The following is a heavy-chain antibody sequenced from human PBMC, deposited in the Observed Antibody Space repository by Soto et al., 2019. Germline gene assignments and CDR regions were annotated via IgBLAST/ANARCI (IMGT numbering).Heavy chain of an antibody. V-gene: IGHV1-8*01. Sequence: QVQLVQSGAEVKKPGASVKVSCKASGYTFTSYDINWVRQATGQGLEWMGWMNPNSGNTDYAQTFQGRGTMTRNTSISKAYMGLSRLRSEDTAAYYCTRRGLRSSATFRDPYYGMDVWGQGTTVTFAS. CDR1: GYTFTSYD. J-gene: IGHJ6*02. D-gene: IGHD6-6*01. CDR3: TRRGLRSSATFRDPYYGMDV. CDR2: MNPNSGNT.